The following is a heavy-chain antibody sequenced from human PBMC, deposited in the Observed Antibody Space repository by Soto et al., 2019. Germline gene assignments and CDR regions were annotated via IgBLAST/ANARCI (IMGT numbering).Heavy chain of an antibody. D-gene: IGHD3-3*01. CDR2: IIPIFGTA. Sequence: SVKVSCKASGATFSSYAISWVRQAPGQGLEWMGGIIPIFGTANYAQKLKGRVTITADESKSTAYMELSSLRSEDASVYYCASGGLFGGVTRDDYGMDVWGQGTTVTVSS. V-gene: IGHV1-69*13. CDR3: ASGGLFGGVTRDDYGMDV. CDR1: GATFSSYA. J-gene: IGHJ6*02.